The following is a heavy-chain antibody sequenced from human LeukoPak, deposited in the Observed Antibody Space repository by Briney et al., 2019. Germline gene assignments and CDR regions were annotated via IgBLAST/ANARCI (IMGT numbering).Heavy chain of an antibody. D-gene: IGHD1-26*01. CDR2: ISAYNGNT. Sequence: ASVKVSCKASGYTFTSYGISWVRQAPGQGLEWMXXISAYNGNTNXAQKLQGRVTMTTDTSTSTAYLELRSLRSDDTAVYYCARDPGTIVGATGGDYWGQGTLVTVSS. J-gene: IGHJ4*02. CDR1: GYTFTSYG. V-gene: IGHV1-18*01. CDR3: ARDPGTIVGATGGDY.